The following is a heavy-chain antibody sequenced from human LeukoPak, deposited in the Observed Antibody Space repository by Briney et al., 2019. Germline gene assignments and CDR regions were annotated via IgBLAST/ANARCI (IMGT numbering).Heavy chain of an antibody. V-gene: IGHV3-74*01. D-gene: IGHD4-23*01. Sequence: GGSLRLSCAASGFTFSKYWMLWVRQAPGKGLESVSRINTDGTVTTYADSVKGRFTVSRDNADNTMFLQMNSVRDEDTAVYYCARVGYGGFDYWGQGTLVTVSS. J-gene: IGHJ4*02. CDR2: INTDGTVT. CDR1: GFTFSKYW. CDR3: ARVGYGGFDY.